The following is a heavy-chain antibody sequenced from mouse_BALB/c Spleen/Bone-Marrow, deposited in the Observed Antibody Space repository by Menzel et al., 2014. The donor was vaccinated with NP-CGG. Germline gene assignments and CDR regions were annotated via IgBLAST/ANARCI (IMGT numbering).Heavy chain of an antibody. D-gene: IGHD2-1*01. CDR1: GISITAGNYR. V-gene: IGHV3-5*02. CDR3: ARYGNYFDY. J-gene: IGHJ2*01. Sequence: EVQLVESGPGLVKPSQTVSLTCTVTGISITAGNYRWSWIRQFPGNKLEWIGYIYYSGTITYNPSLTSRITITRDTSKNQFFLEMNSLTAEDTATYYCARYGNYFDYWGQGTTLTVSS. CDR2: IYYSGTI.